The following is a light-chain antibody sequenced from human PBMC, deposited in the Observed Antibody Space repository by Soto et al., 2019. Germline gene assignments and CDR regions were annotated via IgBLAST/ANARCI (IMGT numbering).Light chain of an antibody. CDR3: QQRTNWPRT. Sequence: EIVMTQSPATLSVSPGERATLSCRASQSISSNLAWYQQKPGQAPRLLIYDTFKRATGIPARFSGSGSGTDFTLTISSLEPEDFAVYYCQQRTNWPRTFGQGTKVDIK. CDR2: DTF. V-gene: IGKV3-11*01. J-gene: IGKJ1*01. CDR1: QSISSN.